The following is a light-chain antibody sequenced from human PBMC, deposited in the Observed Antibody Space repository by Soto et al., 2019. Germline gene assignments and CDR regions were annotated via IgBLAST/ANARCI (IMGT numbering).Light chain of an antibody. V-gene: IGLV2-23*03. Sequence: QSVRSESAPVTGSPAPSTAISCTGTSSDVGSYNLVSRYQQHPGKAPKLRIYEGSKRPSGVSNRFSGSKSGNTATLTISGLQAEDEADYYCCSYAGSSTFVFGTGTKVTV. CDR3: CSYAGSSTFV. CDR1: SSDVGSYNL. CDR2: EGS. J-gene: IGLJ1*01.